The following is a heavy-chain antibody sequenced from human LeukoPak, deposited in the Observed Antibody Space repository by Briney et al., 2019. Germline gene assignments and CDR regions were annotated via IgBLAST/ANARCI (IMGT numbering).Heavy chain of an antibody. V-gene: IGHV1-2*02. CDR3: ARGGYSSSWLARDY. CDR1: GYTFTGYY. D-gene: IGHD6-13*01. CDR2: INPNSGGT. Sequence: GASVKVSCKASGYTFTGYYMHWVRQAPGQGLEWMGWINPNSGGTNYARKFQGRVTMTRDTSISTAYMELSRLRSDDTAVYYCARGGYSSSWLARDYWGQGTLVTVSS. J-gene: IGHJ4*02.